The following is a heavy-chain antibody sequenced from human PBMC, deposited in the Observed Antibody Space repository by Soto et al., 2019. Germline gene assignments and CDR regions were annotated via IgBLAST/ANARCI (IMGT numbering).Heavy chain of an antibody. CDR2: IYSGGST. J-gene: IGHJ3*02. D-gene: IGHD6-19*01. V-gene: IGHV3-53*04. Sequence: EVQLVESGGGLVQPGGSLRLSCAASGFTVSSNYMSWVRQAPGKGLEWVSVIYSGGSTYYADSVKGRFTISRHNSKNTLYLQMNSLRAEDTAVYYCARGDSRWQDAFDIWGHGTMVTVSS. CDR3: ARGDSRWQDAFDI. CDR1: GFTVSSNY.